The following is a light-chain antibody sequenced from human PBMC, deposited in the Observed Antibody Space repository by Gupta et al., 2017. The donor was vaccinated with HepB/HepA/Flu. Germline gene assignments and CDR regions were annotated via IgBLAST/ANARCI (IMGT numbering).Light chain of an antibody. Sequence: EIVMTQSPVTLSVSPGERATLSCRASQSVGDKLAWYQQKPGQAPRLLIYGASTRATGIPARFGGSGSETEFTLTISSLQSGDFTVYYCQQYYNWPITFGQGTRLEIK. CDR2: GAS. CDR3: QQYYNWPIT. J-gene: IGKJ5*01. CDR1: QSVGDK. V-gene: IGKV3-15*01.